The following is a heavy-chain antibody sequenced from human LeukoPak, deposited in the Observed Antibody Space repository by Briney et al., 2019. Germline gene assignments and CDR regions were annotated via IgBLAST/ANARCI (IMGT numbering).Heavy chain of an antibody. CDR3: ARVDGRAVAGPLGLDY. CDR2: IYHTGST. D-gene: IGHD6-19*01. J-gene: IGHJ4*02. CDR1: GGSINSSNW. Sequence: PSETLSLTCAVSGGSINSSNWWSWVRQPPGKGLEWIGEIYHTGSTNSNPSLKSRVTISVDKSKNQFSLKLSSVTAADTAVYYCARVDGRAVAGPLGLDYWGQGALVTVSS. V-gene: IGHV4-4*02.